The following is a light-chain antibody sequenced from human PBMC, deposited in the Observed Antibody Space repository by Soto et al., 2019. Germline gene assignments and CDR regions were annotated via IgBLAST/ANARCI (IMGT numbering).Light chain of an antibody. CDR3: QQLYTLPFT. CDR1: QTVSSSF. CDR2: SAS. V-gene: IGKV3D-7*01. J-gene: IGKJ5*01. Sequence: EIVMTQSPATLSVSPGERATLSCRASQTVSSSFLAWYRQKPGQAPRLLIYSASSRATGIPGRFSGSGSGTEFTLTISGLLPEDFAAYHCQQLYTLPFTFGQGTRLEIK.